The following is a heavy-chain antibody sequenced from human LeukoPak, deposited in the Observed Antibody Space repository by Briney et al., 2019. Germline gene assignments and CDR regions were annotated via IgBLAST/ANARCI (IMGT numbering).Heavy chain of an antibody. Sequence: GGSLRLSCAASGFTFSSYSMNWVRQAPGKGLEWVSSISSSSSYIYYADSVKGRFTISRDNAKNSLYLQMNSLRAEDTAVYYCARDLSYGSGNGDYWGQGTLVTVSS. CDR1: GFTFSSYS. CDR2: ISSSSSYI. J-gene: IGHJ4*02. CDR3: ARDLSYGSGNGDY. V-gene: IGHV3-21*01. D-gene: IGHD3-10*01.